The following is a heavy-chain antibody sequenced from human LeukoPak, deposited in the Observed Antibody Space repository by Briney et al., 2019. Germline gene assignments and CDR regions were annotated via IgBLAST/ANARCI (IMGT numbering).Heavy chain of an antibody. Sequence: PGGSLRLSCAASGFTFSSYNMNWVRQAPGKGLEWVSSITSGSDMYYADPVKGRFTISRDNGKNSLYLQMNSLRAEDTAVYYCARDPMEESPWGQGTLVTVSS. V-gene: IGHV3-21*01. CDR3: ARDPMEESP. D-gene: IGHD3-3*01. J-gene: IGHJ5*02. CDR2: ITSGSDM. CDR1: GFTFSSYN.